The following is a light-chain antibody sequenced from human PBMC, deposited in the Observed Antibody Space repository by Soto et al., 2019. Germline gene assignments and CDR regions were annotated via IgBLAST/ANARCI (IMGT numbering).Light chain of an antibody. CDR3: QQRLNWPLT. Sequence: EIVLTQSPATLSLSPGGRATLSCRASQSVSSFFVWYQQKRGQAPRLLIYDASKRATGIPARFSGSGSGTDFTLTISSLEPEDFAVYYCQQRLNWPLTFGGGTTVEIK. J-gene: IGKJ4*01. V-gene: IGKV3-11*01. CDR2: DAS. CDR1: QSVSSF.